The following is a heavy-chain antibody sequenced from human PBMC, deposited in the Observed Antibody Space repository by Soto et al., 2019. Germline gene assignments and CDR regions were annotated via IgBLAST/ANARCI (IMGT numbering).Heavy chain of an antibody. CDR2: IYSGGST. J-gene: IGHJ3*02. V-gene: IGHV3-53*04. D-gene: IGHD7-27*01. CDR3: ARGNWASFFYAFDI. CDR1: GFTVSSNY. Sequence: GGSLRLSCAASGFTVSSNYMSWVRQAPGKGLVWVSVIYSGGSTYYADSVKDRFTISRLNSKNTLYLQMNSRRADDTAVYYCARGNWASFFYAFDIWGQGTMVTVSS.